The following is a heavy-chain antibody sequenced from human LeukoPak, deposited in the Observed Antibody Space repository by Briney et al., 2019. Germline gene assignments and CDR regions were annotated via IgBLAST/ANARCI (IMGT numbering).Heavy chain of an antibody. D-gene: IGHD3-22*01. CDR1: GGSISSYY. J-gene: IGHJ4*02. CDR3: ALYYYDSSGYYAGYFDY. Sequence: SETLSLTCTVSGGSISSYYWSWIRQPPGEGLEWIGYIYYSGSTNYNPSLKSRVTISVDTSKNQFSLKLSSVTAADTAVYYCALYYYDSSGYYAGYFDYWGQGTLVTVSS. CDR2: IYYSGST. V-gene: IGHV4-59*01.